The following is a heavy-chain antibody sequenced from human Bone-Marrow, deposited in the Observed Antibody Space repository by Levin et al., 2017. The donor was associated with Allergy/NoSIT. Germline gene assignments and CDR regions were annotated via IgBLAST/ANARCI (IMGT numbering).Heavy chain of an antibody. CDR3: ARDDPASCSSATCYGGYFDY. Sequence: PGGSLRLSCAASGFTFSSYSMNWVRQAPGKGLEWLSYISGGSTVIFYADSVKGRFTISRDNGKNSLYLQMDTLRDDASAVYYCARDDPASCSSATCYGGYFDYWGQGALVTVSS. D-gene: IGHD2-2*01. J-gene: IGHJ4*02. CDR2: ISGGSTVI. CDR1: GFTFSSYS. V-gene: IGHV3-48*02.